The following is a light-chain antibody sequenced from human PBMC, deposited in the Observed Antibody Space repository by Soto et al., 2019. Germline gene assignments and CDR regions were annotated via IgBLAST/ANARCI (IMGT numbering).Light chain of an antibody. CDR3: QQYSNWPLT. Sequence: EIVMTQSPATLSVSPGEGATLSCRASHSLTTALAWYQQKPGQAPRLLIYGPSTRATGIPARFGGSGSGPEFTLTISNLQSEDFAIYYCQQYSNWPLTFGQGTKVESK. CDR2: GPS. V-gene: IGKV3-15*01. CDR1: HSLTTA. J-gene: IGKJ1*01.